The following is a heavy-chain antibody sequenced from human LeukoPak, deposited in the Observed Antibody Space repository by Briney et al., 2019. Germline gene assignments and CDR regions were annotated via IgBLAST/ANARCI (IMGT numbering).Heavy chain of an antibody. CDR2: ISSSSSYI. CDR3: ARVDSSGWSDY. CDR1: GFTFSSYS. D-gene: IGHD6-19*01. J-gene: IGHJ4*02. Sequence: GGSLRLSCAASGFTFSSYSMNWVRQAPGKGLEWVSSISSSSSYIYYADSVKGRFTISRDNAKNSLYLQMSSLRAEDTAVYYCARVDSSGWSDYWGQGTLVTVSS. V-gene: IGHV3-21*01.